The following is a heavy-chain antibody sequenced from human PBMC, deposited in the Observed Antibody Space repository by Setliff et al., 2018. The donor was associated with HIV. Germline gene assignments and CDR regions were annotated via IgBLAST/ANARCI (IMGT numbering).Heavy chain of an antibody. J-gene: IGHJ4*02. CDR3: ARTLRAAAMGYFDY. CDR1: GYSISSGYY. CDR2: IHHSGST. D-gene: IGHD5-18*01. Sequence: SETLSLTCAVSGYSISSGYYWGWIRQPPGKGLEWIGSIHHSGSTYNNPSLKSRVTISVDTSKNQFSLKLTSVTAADTAVYYCARTLRAAAMGYFDYWGQGTLVTVPQ. V-gene: IGHV4-38-2*01.